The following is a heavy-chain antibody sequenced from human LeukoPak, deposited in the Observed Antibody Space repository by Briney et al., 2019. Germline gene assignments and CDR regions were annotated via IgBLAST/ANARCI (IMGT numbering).Heavy chain of an antibody. J-gene: IGHJ4*02. D-gene: IGHD4-17*01. CDR1: GGTFSSYA. V-gene: IGHV1-69*06. CDR2: IIPIFGTA. Sequence: SVKVSCKASGGTFSSYAISWVRQAPGQGLDWMGGIIPIFGTANYAQKFQGRVTITADKSTSTAYMELSSLRSEDTAVYYCARAQDSGHYGDYLFDYWGQGTLVTVSS. CDR3: ARAQDSGHYGDYLFDY.